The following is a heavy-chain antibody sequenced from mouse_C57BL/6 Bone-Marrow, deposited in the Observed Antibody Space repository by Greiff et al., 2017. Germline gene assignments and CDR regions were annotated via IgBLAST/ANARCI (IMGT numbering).Heavy chain of an antibody. CDR2: ISYDGSN. D-gene: IGHD1-1*01. CDR3: ARAPDYGSTYYFDY. CDR1: GYSITSGYY. J-gene: IGHJ2*01. V-gene: IGHV3-6*01. Sequence: EVQLQESGPGLVKPSQSLSLTCSVTGYSITSGYYWNWIRQFPGNKLEWMGYISYDGSNNYNPSLKNRISLTRDTSTNQFFLQLNSVTSEDTAIYYCARAPDYGSTYYFDYWGQGTTLTVSS.